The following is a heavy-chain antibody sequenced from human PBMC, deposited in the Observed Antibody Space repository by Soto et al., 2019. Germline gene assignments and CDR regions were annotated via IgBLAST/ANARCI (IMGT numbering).Heavy chain of an antibody. CDR3: AKGIAEDGANHWNYVSYYYYGMDV. V-gene: IGHV3-30*18. D-gene: IGHD1-7*01. J-gene: IGHJ6*02. CDR2: ISYDGSNK. Sequence: QVQLVESGGGVVQPGRSLRLSCAASGFTFSSYGMHWVRQAPGKGLEWVAVISYDGSNKYYADSVKGRFTISRDNSKNTLYLQMNSLRAEDTAVYYCAKGIAEDGANHWNYVSYYYYGMDVWGPGTTVTVSS. CDR1: GFTFSSYG.